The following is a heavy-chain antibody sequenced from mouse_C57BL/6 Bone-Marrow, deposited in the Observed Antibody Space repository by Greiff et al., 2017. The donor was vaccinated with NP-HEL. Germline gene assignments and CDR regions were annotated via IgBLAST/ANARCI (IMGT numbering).Heavy chain of an antibody. CDR3: ARGHYYGSSYSDY. CDR2: INPYNGDT. Sequence: VQLKQSGPELVKPGDSVKISCKASGYSFTGYFMNWVMQSHGKSLEWIGRINPYNGDTFYNQKFKGKATLTVDKSSSTAHMELRSLTSEDSAVYYCARGHYYGSSYSDYWGQSTTLTVSS. CDR1: GYSFTGYF. J-gene: IGHJ2*01. V-gene: IGHV1-20*01. D-gene: IGHD1-1*01.